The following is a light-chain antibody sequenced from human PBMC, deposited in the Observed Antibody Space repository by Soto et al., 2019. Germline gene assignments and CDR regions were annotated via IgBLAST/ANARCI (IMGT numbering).Light chain of an antibody. Sequence: DIQMTQSPSSLSAFVGDSVTVTCRASQPIGTSLNWYQQRAGEAPKVLISAASRLHSGVPPRFSGSGSGTDFTLTIKSLQPEDSATYYCQQGYNTFWTFGQGTKVELK. CDR1: QPIGTS. J-gene: IGKJ1*01. CDR2: AAS. V-gene: IGKV1-39*01. CDR3: QQGYNTFWT.